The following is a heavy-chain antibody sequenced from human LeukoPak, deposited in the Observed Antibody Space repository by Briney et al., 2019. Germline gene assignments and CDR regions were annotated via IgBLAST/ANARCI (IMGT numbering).Heavy chain of an antibody. CDR1: GYTFTGYY. V-gene: IGHV1-2*02. D-gene: IGHD5-24*01. J-gene: IGHJ4*02. CDR2: INPNSGGT. CDR3: ARDVDIIPSVGGYNDY. Sequence: ASVKVSCKASGYTFTGYYMHWVRQAPGQGLEWMGWINPNSGGTNYAQKFQGRVTMTRDTSISTAYMELRSLRSDDTAVYYCARDVDIIPSVGGYNDYWGQETLVTVSS.